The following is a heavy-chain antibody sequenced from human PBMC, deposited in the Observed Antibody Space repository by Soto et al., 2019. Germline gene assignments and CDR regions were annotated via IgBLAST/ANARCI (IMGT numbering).Heavy chain of an antibody. D-gene: IGHD3-9*01. V-gene: IGHV3-30-3*01. CDR2: ISYDGSNK. CDR1: GLTFDSNA. J-gene: IGHJ4*02. CDR3: ARDKDWAFDY. Sequence: GGSLRLSCAASGLTFDSNAMHWLRQAPGKGLEWVAIISYDGSNKYYADSVKGRFTISRDNSKNTLYLQMNSLRAEDTGIYYCARDKDWAFDYWGQGTLVTVSS.